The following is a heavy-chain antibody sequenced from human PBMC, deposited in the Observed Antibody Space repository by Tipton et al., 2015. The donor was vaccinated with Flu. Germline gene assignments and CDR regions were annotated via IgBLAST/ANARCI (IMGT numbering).Heavy chain of an antibody. CDR1: GGSFSGYY. V-gene: IGHV4-34*01. Sequence: TLSLTCAVYGGSFSGYYWSWIRQPPGKGLEWIGEINHSGSTNYNPSLKSRVTMSVDTSKNQFSLKLSSVTAADTAVYYCARGPGRYCSSTSCYAYYYYYYYMDVWGKGTTVTVSS. CDR3: ARGPGRYCSSTSCYAYYYYYYYMDV. J-gene: IGHJ6*03. D-gene: IGHD2-2*01. CDR2: INHSGST.